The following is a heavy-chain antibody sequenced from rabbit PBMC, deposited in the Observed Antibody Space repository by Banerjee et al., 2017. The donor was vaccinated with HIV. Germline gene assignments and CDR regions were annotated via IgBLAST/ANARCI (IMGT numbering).Heavy chain of an antibody. Sequence: QEQLVESGGGLVQPGGSLKLSCKASGFDFSSYGVSWVRQAPGKGLEWIGYIDPVFGSTYYASWVNGRFTISSDNAQNTVDLQMNSLTAADTATYFCARGPLYDYFNLWGPGTLVTVS. V-gene: IGHV1S47*01. D-gene: IGHD7-1*01. CDR1: GFDFSSYG. CDR3: ARGPLYDYFNL. CDR2: IDPVFGST. J-gene: IGHJ4*01.